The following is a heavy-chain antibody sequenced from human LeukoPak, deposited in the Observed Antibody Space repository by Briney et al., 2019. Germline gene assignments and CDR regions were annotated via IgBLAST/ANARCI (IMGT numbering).Heavy chain of an antibody. V-gene: IGHV4-59*12. CDR3: ARAAVAARWFDP. D-gene: IGHD6-19*01. CDR2: IYSSGST. CDR1: GGSIRGYY. Sequence: SETLSLTCNVSGGSIRGYYWSWIRQPPGKGLEWIGYIYSSGSTNYNPSLKSRVTMSVDTSKNQFPLKLSSVTAADTAVYYCARAAVAARWFDPWGQGTLVTVSS. J-gene: IGHJ5*02.